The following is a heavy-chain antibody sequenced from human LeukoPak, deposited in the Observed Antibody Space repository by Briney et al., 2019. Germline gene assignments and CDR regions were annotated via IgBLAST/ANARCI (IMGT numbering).Heavy chain of an antibody. J-gene: IGHJ4*02. V-gene: IGHV4-59*01. D-gene: IGHD6-19*01. CDR3: ASSVSSGWPYFDY. CDR2: IYYSGST. Sequence: SETLSLTCTVSGGSISSYYWSWIRQPPGKGLEWSGYIYYSGSTNYNPSLKSRVTISVDTSKNQFSLKLSSVTAADTAVYYCASSVSSGWPYFDYWGQGTLVTV. CDR1: GGSISSYY.